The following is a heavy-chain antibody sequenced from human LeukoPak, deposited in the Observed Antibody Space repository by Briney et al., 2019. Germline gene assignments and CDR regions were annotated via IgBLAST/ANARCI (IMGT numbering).Heavy chain of an antibody. D-gene: IGHD6-6*01. CDR3: ARVGSSSSRDYYMDV. Sequence: GASVKVSCKASGGTFSSYAISWVRQAPGQGLEWMGGIIPIFGTANYAQKFQGRVTITTDESTSTAYMELSSLRSEDTAVYYCARVGSSSSRDYYMDVWGKGTTVTVSS. V-gene: IGHV1-69*05. CDR1: GGTFSSYA. CDR2: IIPIFGTA. J-gene: IGHJ6*03.